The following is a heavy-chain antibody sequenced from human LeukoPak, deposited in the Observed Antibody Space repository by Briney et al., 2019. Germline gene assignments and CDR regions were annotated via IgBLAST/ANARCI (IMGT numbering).Heavy chain of an antibody. CDR3: ARDQSSGRITIFGVVTVGAFDI. D-gene: IGHD3-3*01. Sequence: ASVKVSCKASGYTFTGYYMHWVRQAPGQGLEWMRWINPNSGGTNYAQKFQGRVTMTRDTSISTAYMELSRLRSDDTAVYYCARDQSSGRITIFGVVTVGAFDIWGQGTMVTVSS. CDR1: GYTFTGYY. J-gene: IGHJ3*02. V-gene: IGHV1-2*02. CDR2: INPNSGGT.